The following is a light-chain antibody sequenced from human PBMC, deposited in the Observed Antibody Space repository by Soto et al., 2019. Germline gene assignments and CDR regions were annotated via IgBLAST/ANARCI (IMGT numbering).Light chain of an antibody. CDR1: SSDFGDFNY. CDR2: DVS. V-gene: IGLV2-14*03. Sequence: QSERNQVASVYGSHGQSSPISCTETSSDFGDFNYVFWYQQHPGKAPKLLIYDVSNRPSGVSNRFSGSKSGDTASLTTSGLQAEDEADYYCTSYTTSITYVFGTVTKVTVL. J-gene: IGLJ1*01. CDR3: TSYTTSITYV.